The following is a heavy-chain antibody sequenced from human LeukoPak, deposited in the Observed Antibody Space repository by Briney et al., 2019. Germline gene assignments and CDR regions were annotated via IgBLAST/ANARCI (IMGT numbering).Heavy chain of an antibody. V-gene: IGHV1-2*02. CDR2: INPNSGGT. CDR1: GYTFTGYY. CDR3: ARDGVYCSSTSCYTGLEY. Sequence: ASVKVSCKASGYTFTGYYMHWVRQAPGQGLEWMGWINPNSGGTNYAQKFQGRVTMTRDTSISTAYMELSRLRSDDTAVYYCARDGVYCSSTSCYTGLEYWGQGTLVTVSS. D-gene: IGHD2-2*02. J-gene: IGHJ4*02.